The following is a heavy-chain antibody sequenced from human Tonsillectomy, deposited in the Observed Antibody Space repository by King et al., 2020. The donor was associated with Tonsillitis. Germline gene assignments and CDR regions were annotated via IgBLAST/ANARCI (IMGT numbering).Heavy chain of an antibody. CDR1: GGTFSSCA. CDR2: IIPIFGTA. V-gene: IGHV1-69*01. CDR3: ARDKSVAGPPQGAFDI. Sequence: LQLVQSGAEVKKPGSSVKVSCKASGGTFSSCAISWVRQAPGQGLEWMGGIIPIFGTANYAQKFQGRVTITADESTSTAYMELSSLRSEDTAVYYCARDKSVAGPPQGAFDIWGQGTMVTVSS. J-gene: IGHJ3*02. D-gene: IGHD6-19*01.